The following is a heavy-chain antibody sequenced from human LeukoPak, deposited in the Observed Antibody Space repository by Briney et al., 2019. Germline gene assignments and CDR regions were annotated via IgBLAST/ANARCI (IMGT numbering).Heavy chain of an antibody. V-gene: IGHV3-21*01. CDR1: GFTFSSYS. Sequence: PGGSLRLSCAASGFTFSSYSMNWVRQAPGKGLEWVSSISSSSSYIYYADSVKGRFTISRDNAKNSLYLQMNSLRAEDTAVYYCAINQKNNWNYVGHFYFDYWGQGTLVTVSS. CDR2: ISSSSSYI. CDR3: AINQKNNWNYVGHFYFDY. D-gene: IGHD1-7*01. J-gene: IGHJ4*02.